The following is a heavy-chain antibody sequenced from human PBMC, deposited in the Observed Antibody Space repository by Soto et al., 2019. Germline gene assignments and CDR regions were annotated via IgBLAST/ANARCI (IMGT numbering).Heavy chain of an antibody. D-gene: IGHD2-2*01. CDR2: IYHRGST. CDR1: GDSISSSRYY. CDR3: AIHFHPTTGYCPSSSCYHFDY. Sequence: PSETLSLTCTVSGDSISSSRYYWGWVRQPPGKGLEWIGSIYHRGSTYYSPSLTSRVTISVDTSKNQFSLKLSSVTAADTAVYYCAIHFHPTTGYCPSSSCYHFDYWGQGTLVTVYS. J-gene: IGHJ4*02. V-gene: IGHV4-39*01.